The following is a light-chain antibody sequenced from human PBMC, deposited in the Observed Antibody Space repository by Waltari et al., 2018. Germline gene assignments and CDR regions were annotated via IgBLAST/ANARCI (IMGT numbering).Light chain of an antibody. CDR1: SSDVGNFNL. CDR2: EVN. V-gene: IGLV2-23*02. CDR3: SSYTISSTYV. J-gene: IGLJ1*01. Sequence: QSALTQPASVSGSPGQSITISCTGTSSDVGNFNLASWYQQYPGKAPKLMIYEVNTRPSGVSNSFSCSKSGNTASLTISGLQAEDEADYYCSSYTISSTYVFGTGTKVTVL.